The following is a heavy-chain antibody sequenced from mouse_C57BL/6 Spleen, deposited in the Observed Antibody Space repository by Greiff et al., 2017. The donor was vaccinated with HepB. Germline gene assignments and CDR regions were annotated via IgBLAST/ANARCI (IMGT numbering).Heavy chain of an antibody. D-gene: IGHD2-9*01. CDR1: GYTFTSYW. CDR3: ARPYYGYDGFAY. V-gene: IGHV1-69*01. CDR2: NDPSDSYT. Sequence: QVQLQQPGAELVMPGASVKLSCKASGYTFTSYWMHWVKQRPGQGLEWIGENDPSDSYTNYNQKFKGKSTLTVDKSSSTAYMQLSSLTSEDSAVYYCARPYYGYDGFAYWGQGTRVTVSA. J-gene: IGHJ3*01.